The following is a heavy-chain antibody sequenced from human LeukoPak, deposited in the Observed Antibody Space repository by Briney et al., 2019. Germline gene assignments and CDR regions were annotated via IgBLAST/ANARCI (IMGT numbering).Heavy chain of an antibody. CDR2: IYYSGST. D-gene: IGHD6-6*01. CDR1: GGSISSYY. V-gene: IGHV4-59*01. Sequence: PSETLSLTCTVSGGSISSYYWSWIRQPPGKGLEWIGYIYYSGSTNYNPSLESRVTISVDTSKNQFSLKLSSVTAADTAVYYCARVPQLDNMALYYFDYWGQGNLVTVSS. CDR3: ARVPQLDNMALYYFDY. J-gene: IGHJ4*02.